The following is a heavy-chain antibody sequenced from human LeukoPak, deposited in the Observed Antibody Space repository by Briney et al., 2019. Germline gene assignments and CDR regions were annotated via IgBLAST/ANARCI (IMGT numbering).Heavy chain of an antibody. CDR1: GGSIRSGDHY. D-gene: IGHD2-2*01. CDR2: IYYSGST. J-gene: IGHJ5*02. Sequence: SETLSLTCNVSGGSIRSGDHYWSWIRQPPGKGLEWIGYIYYSGSTYYNPSLKSRVTISVDTSKNQFSLKLSSVTAADTAVYYCARAPSSTRSLGWFDPWGQGTLVTVSS. CDR3: ARAPSSTRSLGWFDP. V-gene: IGHV4-30-4*01.